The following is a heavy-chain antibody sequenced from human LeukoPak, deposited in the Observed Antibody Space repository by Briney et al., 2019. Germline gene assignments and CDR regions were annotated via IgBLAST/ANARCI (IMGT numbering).Heavy chain of an antibody. Sequence: GSLRLSCAASGFTFSSYAMSWVRQPPGKGLEWIGSIYYSGSTYYNPSLKSRVTISVDTSKNQFSLKLSSVTAADTAVYYCARHSIAAAGTRKYYYGMDVWGQGTTVTVSS. J-gene: IGHJ6*02. D-gene: IGHD6-13*01. CDR3: ARHSIAAAGTRKYYYGMDV. CDR1: GFTFSSYA. V-gene: IGHV4-39*01. CDR2: IYYSGST.